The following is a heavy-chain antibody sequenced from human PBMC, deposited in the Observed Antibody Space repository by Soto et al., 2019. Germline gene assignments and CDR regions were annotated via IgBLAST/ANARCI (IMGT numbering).Heavy chain of an antibody. D-gene: IGHD6-19*01. CDR1: GFTFSDHY. CDR2: IRNKANSYTT. V-gene: IGHV3-72*01. J-gene: IGHJ4*02. Sequence: EVQMVESGGGLVQPGGSLRLSCAGSGFTFSDHYMDWVRQAPGKGLEWVGRIRNKANSYTTEYAASVKGRFTISRDDSKNSLYLQMNTLKTEDTAVYFCARVGRSAWDDYWGQGTLVTVSS. CDR3: ARVGRSAWDDY.